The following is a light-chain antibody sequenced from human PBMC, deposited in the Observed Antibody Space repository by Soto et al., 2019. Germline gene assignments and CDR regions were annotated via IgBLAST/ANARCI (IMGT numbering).Light chain of an antibody. Sequence: DIQMTQSPSTLSASEGGTVTITCRASQRISSWLAWYQQKPGKAPKLLIYDASSLESGVPSRVSGSGSGTKFTLTIASLQPDDFATYYCQQYNSYPITFGQGTRLEIK. CDR2: DAS. CDR1: QRISSW. CDR3: QQYNSYPIT. V-gene: IGKV1-5*01. J-gene: IGKJ5*01.